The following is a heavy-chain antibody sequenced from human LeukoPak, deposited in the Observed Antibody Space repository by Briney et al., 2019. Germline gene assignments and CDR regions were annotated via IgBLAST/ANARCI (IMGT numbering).Heavy chain of an antibody. CDR1: VGSIRGYY. J-gene: IGHJ5*02. D-gene: IGHD6-25*01. CDR2: MSTSGNS. Sequence: SETLSLTPTVSVGSIRGYYWSWIRQTPGKGLEWIGLMSTSGNSNYIPSLVSRVTMSVDTSKNQFSLNLSSVTAADTAVYYCARESGSMRWFDPWGQGTLVIVSS. V-gene: IGHV4-4*07. CDR3: ARESGSMRWFDP.